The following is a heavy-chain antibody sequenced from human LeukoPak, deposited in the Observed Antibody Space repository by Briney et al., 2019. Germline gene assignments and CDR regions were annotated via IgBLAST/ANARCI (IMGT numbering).Heavy chain of an antibody. CDR3: ARADFDWLVRY. Sequence: GASVTVSCKASGYTSTSYGISWVRQAPGQGLEWMGWISAYNGNTNYAQKLQGRVTMTTDTSTSTAYMELRSLRSDDTAVYYCARADFDWLVRYWGQGTLVTVSS. CDR1: GYTSTSYG. D-gene: IGHD3-9*01. J-gene: IGHJ4*02. V-gene: IGHV1-18*04. CDR2: ISAYNGNT.